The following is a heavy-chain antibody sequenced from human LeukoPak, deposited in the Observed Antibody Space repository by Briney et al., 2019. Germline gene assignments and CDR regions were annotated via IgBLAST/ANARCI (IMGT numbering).Heavy chain of an antibody. CDR3: ARLAYCGGDCYLYFDY. CDR2: ICPGDSDT. J-gene: IGHJ4*01. D-gene: IGHD2-21*01. V-gene: IGHV5-51*01. CDR1: GYSFTSYW. Sequence: GESLKISCQGSGYSFTSYWIGWVRQMPGKGLEWMGIICPGDSDTRYSPSFQGQVTISADKSISTAYLQWSSLKASDTAKYYCARLAYCGGDCYLYFDYWGQEPWSPSP.